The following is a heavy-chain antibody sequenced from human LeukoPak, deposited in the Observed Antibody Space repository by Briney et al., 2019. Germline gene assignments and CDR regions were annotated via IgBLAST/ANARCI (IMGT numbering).Heavy chain of an antibody. Sequence: SETLSLTCAVYGVSFSGYYWSWIRQPPGKGLEWIGEINHSGSTNYNPSLKSRVTISVDTSKNPFSLKLSSVTAADTAVYYCARGATLGSSGWYYFDYWGQGTLVTVSS. V-gene: IGHV4-34*01. CDR2: INHSGST. CDR1: GVSFSGYY. CDR3: ARGATLGSSGWYYFDY. D-gene: IGHD6-19*01. J-gene: IGHJ4*02.